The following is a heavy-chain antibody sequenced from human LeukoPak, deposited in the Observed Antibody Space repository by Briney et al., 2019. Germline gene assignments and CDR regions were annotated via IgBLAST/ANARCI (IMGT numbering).Heavy chain of an antibody. J-gene: IGHJ4*02. CDR2: MYSGGST. Sequence: SETLSLTCTVSGGSISTSSDYWGGLRQPPGNGMDWSGSMYSGGSTHYNPSLKSRVTIFADIAKKQPAVNLCSVTATDSPVLYLAGRLGCTKNCYYEKWGQGILVTDSS. D-gene: IGHD2-21*01. CDR3: AGRLGCTKNCYYEK. V-gene: IGHV4-39*01. CDR1: GGSISTSSDY.